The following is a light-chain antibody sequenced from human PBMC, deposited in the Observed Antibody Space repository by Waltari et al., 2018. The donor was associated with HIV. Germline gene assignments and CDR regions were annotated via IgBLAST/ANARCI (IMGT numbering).Light chain of an antibody. CDR3: PQSYTAQT. Sequence: DTQMTQSSSSLSAPVGHRVTSTCLQSQTPSNYVNWYQHKPALAPKRLSYGASALQTDVPSRFIGSGSGTDFTLAVTGLQPEDLATYYWPQSYTAQTFDQGTRLDIK. V-gene: IGKV1-39*01. CDR2: GAS. J-gene: IGKJ5*01. CDR1: QTPSNY.